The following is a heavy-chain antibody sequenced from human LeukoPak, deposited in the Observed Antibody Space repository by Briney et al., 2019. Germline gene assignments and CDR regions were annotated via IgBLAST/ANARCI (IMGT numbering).Heavy chain of an antibody. CDR3: VRDNYGGILDF. J-gene: IGHJ4*02. D-gene: IGHD2-21*01. CDR1: GFTSTRYT. V-gene: IGHV3-30*04. CDR2: VLYDGSKK. Sequence: GGSLRVSCAASGFTSTRYTMHWVRQAPGKGLEWVAVVLYDGSKKYYADSVKGRFTLSRDNSKNTLSLQMNTLRPDDTAVYYCVRDNYGGILDFWGQGTLVTVSS.